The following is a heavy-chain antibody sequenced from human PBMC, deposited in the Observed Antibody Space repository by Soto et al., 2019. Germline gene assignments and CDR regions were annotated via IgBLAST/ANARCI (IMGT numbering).Heavy chain of an antibody. J-gene: IGHJ4*02. CDR1: GFTFSSYA. Sequence: PGGSLRLSCAASGFTFSSYALSWVRQAPGKGLEWVSAISGSGGSTYYTDSVKGRFTIPRDNSKNTLYLQMNSLRAEDTAVYYCAKTYDFRSGYYLTLSFDYWGQGTLVTVSS. CDR3: AKTYDFRSGYYLTLSFDY. CDR2: ISGSGGST. D-gene: IGHD3-3*01. V-gene: IGHV3-23*01.